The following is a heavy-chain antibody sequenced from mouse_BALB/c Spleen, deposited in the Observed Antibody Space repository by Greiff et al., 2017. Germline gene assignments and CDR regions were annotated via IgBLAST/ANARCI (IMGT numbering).Heavy chain of an antibody. V-gene: IGHV5-6*01. CDR1: GFTFSSYA. D-gene: IGHD2-4*01. Sequence: EVQGVESGGGLVKPGGSLKLSCAASGFTFSSYAMSWVRQTPEKRLEWVATISSGGSYTYYPDSVKGRFTISGDNAKNTLYLQMSSLKSEDTAMYYCARKDDYDRAYAMDYWGQGTSVTVSS. J-gene: IGHJ4*01. CDR3: ARKDDYDRAYAMDY. CDR2: ISSGGSYT.